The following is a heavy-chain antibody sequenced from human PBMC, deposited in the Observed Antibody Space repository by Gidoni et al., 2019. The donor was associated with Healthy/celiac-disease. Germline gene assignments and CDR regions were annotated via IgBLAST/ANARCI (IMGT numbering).Heavy chain of an antibody. D-gene: IGHD2-21*02. Sequence: QVQLVESGGGVVQPGRSLRLSCAASGFTFSSYAMHWVRHAPGKGLEWVAVISYDGSHKYYADSVKGRFTISRDNSKNTLYLQMNSLRAEDTAVYYCARETDFYGMDVWGQGTTVTVSS. V-gene: IGHV3-30-3*01. CDR1: GFTFSSYA. CDR2: ISYDGSHK. CDR3: ARETDFYGMDV. J-gene: IGHJ6*02.